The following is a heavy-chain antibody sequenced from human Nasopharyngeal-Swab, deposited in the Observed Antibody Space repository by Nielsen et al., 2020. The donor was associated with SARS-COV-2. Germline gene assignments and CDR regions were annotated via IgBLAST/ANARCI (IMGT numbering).Heavy chain of an antibody. V-gene: IGHV3-33*08. CDR2: IWYDGSNK. Sequence: GEFLKISCATSGFTFSGYGMHWVRQAPGKGLEWVALIWYDGSNKLYADSVKGRFTISRDQSKNSLYLLMNSLTAEDTAVYYCARDRLLGPTPSNWYFDLWGRGTLVTVSS. J-gene: IGHJ2*01. D-gene: IGHD1-26*01. CDR1: GFTFSGYG. CDR3: ARDRLLGPTPSNWYFDL.